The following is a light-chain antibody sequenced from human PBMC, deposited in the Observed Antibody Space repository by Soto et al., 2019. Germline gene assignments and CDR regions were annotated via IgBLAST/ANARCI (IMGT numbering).Light chain of an antibody. V-gene: IGKV3-20*01. CDR1: QSVTYSF. Sequence: EIVLTQSPGTLSLSPGERATLSYRASQSVTYSFLAWYQQKPGQAPRLLIYGASSRATGIPDRFSGSGSGTDFTLTISRLEPEDFAVYYCHQYGTSTWTFGQGTKVEIK. CDR3: HQYGTSTWT. CDR2: GAS. J-gene: IGKJ1*01.